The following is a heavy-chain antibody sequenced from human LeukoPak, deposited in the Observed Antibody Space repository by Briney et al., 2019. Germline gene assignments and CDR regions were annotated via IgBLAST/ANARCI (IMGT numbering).Heavy chain of an antibody. D-gene: IGHD5-24*01. CDR1: GFTFSSYW. CDR2: IKQDGSKK. CDR3: TRVGYIDEGIDY. Sequence: GGSLRLSCAASGFTFSSYWMSLVRQAPGKGLEWVANIKQDGSKKSYVDSVKGRFTISRDNAKNSLYLQMNSLRAEDTAIYYCTRVGYIDEGIDYWGQGTLVTVSS. J-gene: IGHJ4*02. V-gene: IGHV3-7*04.